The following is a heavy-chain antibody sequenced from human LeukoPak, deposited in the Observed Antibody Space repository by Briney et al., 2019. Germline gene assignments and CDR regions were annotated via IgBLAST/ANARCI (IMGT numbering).Heavy chain of an antibody. CDR3: ARHGFGWLQLIPFFDY. J-gene: IGHJ4*02. D-gene: IGHD5-24*01. Sequence: SETLSLTCAVYGGSFSGYYWSWIRQPPGKGLEWIGSIYYSGSTYYNPSLKSRVTISVDTSKNQFSLKLSSVTAADTAVYYCARHGFGWLQLIPFFDYWGQGTLVTVSS. CDR1: GGSFSGYY. CDR2: IYYSGST. V-gene: IGHV4-34*01.